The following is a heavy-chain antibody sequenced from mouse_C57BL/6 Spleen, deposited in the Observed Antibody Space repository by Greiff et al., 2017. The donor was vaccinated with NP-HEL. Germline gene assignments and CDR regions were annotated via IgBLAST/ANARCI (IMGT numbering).Heavy chain of an antibody. J-gene: IGHJ2*01. D-gene: IGHD2-3*01. Sequence: VKLQESGAELVRPGASVTLSCKASGYTFTDYEMHWVKQTPVHGLEWIGAIDPETGGTAYNQKFKGKAILTADKSSSTAYMELRSLTSEDSAVYYCKGWLDYWGQGTTLTVSS. CDR1: GYTFTDYE. CDR2: IDPETGGT. V-gene: IGHV1-15*01. CDR3: KGWLDY.